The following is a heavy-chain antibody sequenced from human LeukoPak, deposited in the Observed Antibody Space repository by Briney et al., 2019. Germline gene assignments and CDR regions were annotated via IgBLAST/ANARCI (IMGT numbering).Heavy chain of an antibody. V-gene: IGHV3-53*01. J-gene: IGHJ4*02. CDR1: GFTVSSNY. D-gene: IGHD5-24*01. CDR2: IYSGGST. CDR3: AADGYNYFDY. Sequence: GGSLRLSCAASGFTVSSNYMSWVRQAPGKGLEWVSLIYSGGSTYYADSVKGRFTISRDNSKNTLYLQMNSLRPEDTAAYYCAADGYNYFDYWGQGTLVTVSS.